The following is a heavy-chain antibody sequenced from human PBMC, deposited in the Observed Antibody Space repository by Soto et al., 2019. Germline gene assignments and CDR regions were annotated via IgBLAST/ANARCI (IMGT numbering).Heavy chain of an antibody. Sequence: PSETLSLTCAVYGGSFSGYYWSWIRQPPGKGLEWIGEINHSGSTNYNPSLKSRVTISVDTSKNQFSLKLSSVTAADTAVYYCARVATVTTHWFDPWGQGTLVTVSS. J-gene: IGHJ5*02. CDR1: GGSFSGYY. CDR3: ARVATVTTHWFDP. D-gene: IGHD4-17*01. CDR2: INHSGST. V-gene: IGHV4-34*01.